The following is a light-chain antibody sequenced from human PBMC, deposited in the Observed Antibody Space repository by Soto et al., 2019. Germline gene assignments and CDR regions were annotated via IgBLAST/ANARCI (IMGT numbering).Light chain of an antibody. CDR3: QQYETFSGT. CDR1: QSISGC. V-gene: IGKV1-5*01. Sequence: IQLSQAPGSRAASVGGRVTITCRASQSISGCLAWYQQKPGKAPKLLMYDASSLQSGVPSRFSGSGSGTKFTLTIASLQPDDFATYYCQQYETFSGTFGPGTKVDIK. CDR2: DAS. J-gene: IGKJ1*01.